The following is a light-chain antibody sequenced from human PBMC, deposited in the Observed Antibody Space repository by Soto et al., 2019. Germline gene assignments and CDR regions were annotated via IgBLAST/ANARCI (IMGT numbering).Light chain of an antibody. CDR2: DTS. V-gene: IGKV1-33*01. Sequence: DIQLSQSASSLSASVGERVTITCRASQVITAYLNWYQQKPGKAPKLVIYDTSNLEIGVPSRFGGSGSATDFTFTITGLQPEDAATYYCQQYESLPYTFGQGTKLEI. CDR3: QQYESLPYT. CDR1: QVITAY. J-gene: IGKJ2*01.